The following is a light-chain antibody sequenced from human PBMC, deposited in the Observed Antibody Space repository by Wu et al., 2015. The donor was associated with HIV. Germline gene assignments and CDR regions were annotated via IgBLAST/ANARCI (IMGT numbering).Light chain of an antibody. CDR2: NAV. Sequence: SPREEPPSPGRASTECWYLLTPVPAQPGQSPRLLIYNAVQRATGIPTRFSGTGSGTDFTLTIASFESEDFAQYYCQHRQNWPLTFGGGTKVEIK. V-gene: IGKV3-11*01. CDR3: QHRQNWPLT. CDR1: TECWYL. J-gene: IGKJ4*01.